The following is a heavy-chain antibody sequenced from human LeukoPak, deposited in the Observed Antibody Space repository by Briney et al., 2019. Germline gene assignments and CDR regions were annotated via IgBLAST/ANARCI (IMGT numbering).Heavy chain of an antibody. V-gene: IGHV4-61*10. D-gene: IGHD6-19*01. CDR3: ARGSSGWYGLFSF. J-gene: IGHJ4*02. CDR2: IYYSGST. Sequence: SETLSLTCTVSGGSISSGSYYWSWIRQPAGKGLEWIGYIYYSGSTNYNPSLKSRVTISVDTSKNQFSLKLSSVTAADTAVYYCARGSSGWYGLFSFWGQGTLVTVSS. CDR1: GGSISSGSYY.